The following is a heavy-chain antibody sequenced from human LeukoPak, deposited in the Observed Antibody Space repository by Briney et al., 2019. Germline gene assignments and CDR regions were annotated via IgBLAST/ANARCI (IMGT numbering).Heavy chain of an antibody. J-gene: IGHJ5*02. CDR2: ISAYNGNT. D-gene: IGHD3-10*01. V-gene: IGHV1-18*01. CDR3: ARTRYGSGNNWFDH. CDR1: GGTFSSYA. Sequence: ASVKVSCKASGGTFSSYAISWVRQAPGQGLEWMGWISAYNGNTNYAQKLQGRVTMTTDTSTSTAYMELRSLRSDDTAVYYCARTRYGSGNNWFDHWGQGTLVTVSS.